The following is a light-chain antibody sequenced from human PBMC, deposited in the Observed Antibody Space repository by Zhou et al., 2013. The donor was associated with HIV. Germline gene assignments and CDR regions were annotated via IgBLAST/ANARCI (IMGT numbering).Light chain of an antibody. CDR3: QQYSSSPRGYS. Sequence: EIVLTQSPGTLSLSPGERASLSCRASQSVSNNYLGWYQQKPGQAPRLLIYAASSRATGIPDRFSGSGSGTDFTLTISRLEPEDFAMYYCQQYSSSPRGYSFGLGDQAGDQT. V-gene: IGKV3-20*01. J-gene: IGKJ2*01. CDR1: QSVSNNY. CDR2: AAS.